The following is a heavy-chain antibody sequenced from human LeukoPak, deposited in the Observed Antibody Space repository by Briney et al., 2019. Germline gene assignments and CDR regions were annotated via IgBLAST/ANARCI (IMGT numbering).Heavy chain of an antibody. CDR1: GFTFSSYW. CDR3: ARGVQFDY. CDR2: TNSDGSST. J-gene: IGHJ4*02. Sequence: GGSLRLSCAASGFTFSSYWMHWVRQAPGRGLVWVSRTNSDGSSTSYADSVKGRFTISRDNAKNTLYLQMNSLRAEDTAVYYCARGVQFDYWGQGTLVTVSS. V-gene: IGHV3-74*01. D-gene: IGHD3-3*01.